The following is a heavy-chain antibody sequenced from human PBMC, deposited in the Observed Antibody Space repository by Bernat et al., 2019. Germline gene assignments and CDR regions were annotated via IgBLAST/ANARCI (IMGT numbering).Heavy chain of an antibody. CDR3: ASEDRGTSY. J-gene: IGHJ4*02. D-gene: IGHD3-16*01. Sequence: EVQLVESGGGLVQPGGSLRLSCAASALTISTYNFNWVRQAPGKGLEWLSYISSSGSTIYYAASVKGRFTISRDNAKNSLYLQINSLRAEDTAVYYCASEDRGTSYWGQGTLVTVSS. CDR2: ISSSGSTI. V-gene: IGHV3-48*01. CDR1: ALTISTYN.